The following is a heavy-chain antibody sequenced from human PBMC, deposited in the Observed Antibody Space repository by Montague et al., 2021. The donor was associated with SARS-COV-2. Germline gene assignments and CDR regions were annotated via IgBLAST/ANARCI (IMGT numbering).Heavy chain of an antibody. CDR3: ARERYSFSLTRGSTWFDP. Sequence: SETLSLTCTVSGGSISSSSYYWGWLRQPPGKGLEWIGSIYYSGSTYYNPSLKSRVTISVDTSKNQFSLKLSSVTAADTAVYYCARERYSFSLTRGSTWFDPWGQGTLVTVSS. J-gene: IGHJ5*02. CDR1: GGSISSSSYY. D-gene: IGHD3-9*01. CDR2: IYYSGST. V-gene: IGHV4-39*07.